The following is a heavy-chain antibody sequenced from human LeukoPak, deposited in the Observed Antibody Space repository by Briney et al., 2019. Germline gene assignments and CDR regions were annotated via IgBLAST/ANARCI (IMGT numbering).Heavy chain of an antibody. Sequence: GRSLRLSCAASGFTFSGYGMHWVRQAPGKGLEWVAVIWYDGSNKYYADSVKGRFTISRDNSENTLYLQMNSLRAEDTAVYYCARDPRLVPDYFDYWGQGTLVTVSS. CDR1: GFTFSGYG. V-gene: IGHV3-33*01. J-gene: IGHJ4*02. CDR2: IWYDGSNK. D-gene: IGHD6-19*01. CDR3: ARDPRLVPDYFDY.